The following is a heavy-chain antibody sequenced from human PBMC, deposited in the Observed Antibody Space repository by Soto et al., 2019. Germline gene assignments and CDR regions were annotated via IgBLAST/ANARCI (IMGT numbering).Heavy chain of an antibody. CDR1: GDSSGTHNYS. Sequence: PSETLSLTYSVSGDSSGTHNYSWSWIRQSPEKGLEWLGCIYPTGSTYYHPSLKSRVTISIDTSRNQFSLNLTSVTAADTAVYYCARAPPGPSPRWVLWGQGTTVTVSS. D-gene: IGHD3-10*01. CDR3: ARAPPGPSPRWVL. CDR2: IYPTGST. V-gene: IGHV4-30-2*06. J-gene: IGHJ6*02.